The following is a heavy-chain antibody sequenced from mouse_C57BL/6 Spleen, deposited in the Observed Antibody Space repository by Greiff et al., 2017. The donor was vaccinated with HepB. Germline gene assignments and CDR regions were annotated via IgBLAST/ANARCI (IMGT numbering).Heavy chain of an antibody. J-gene: IGHJ1*03. CDR3: ARASYYYGSSLWWFDV. CDR2: INPNNGGT. CDR1: GYTFTDYY. Sequence: EVQLQQSGPELVKPGASVKISCKASGYTFTDYYMNWVKQSHGKSLEWIGDINPNNGGTSYNQKFKGKATLTVDKSSSTAYMELRSLTSEDSAVYYCARASYYYGSSLWWFDVWGTGTTVTVSS. D-gene: IGHD1-1*01. V-gene: IGHV1-26*01.